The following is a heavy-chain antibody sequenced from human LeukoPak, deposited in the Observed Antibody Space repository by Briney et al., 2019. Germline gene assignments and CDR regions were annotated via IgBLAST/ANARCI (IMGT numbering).Heavy chain of an antibody. CDR2: ISGSGGST. Sequence: GGSLRLSCAASGFTFSSYGMSWVRQAPGKGLEWVSAISGSGGSTYYADSVKGRFTISRDNSKNTLYLQMNSLRAEDTAVYYCATLWFGELSYFQHWGQGTLVTVSS. CDR3: ATLWFGELSYFQH. CDR1: GFTFSSYG. D-gene: IGHD3-10*01. J-gene: IGHJ1*01. V-gene: IGHV3-23*01.